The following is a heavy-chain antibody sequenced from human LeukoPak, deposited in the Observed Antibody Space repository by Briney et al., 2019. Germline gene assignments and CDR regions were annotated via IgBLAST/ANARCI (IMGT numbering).Heavy chain of an antibody. V-gene: IGHV3-23*01. CDR3: AQGYSSGWFPY. J-gene: IGHJ4*02. Sequence: GGSLRLSCAASGFTFSSYAMSWVRQAPGKGLEWVSAISVDGETTWYADSVKGRFVISRDNSKNTLYLQLSGLRADDTAIYYCAQGYSSGWFPYWGQGSLVSVSS. CDR2: ISVDGETT. CDR1: GFTFSSYA. D-gene: IGHD6-19*01.